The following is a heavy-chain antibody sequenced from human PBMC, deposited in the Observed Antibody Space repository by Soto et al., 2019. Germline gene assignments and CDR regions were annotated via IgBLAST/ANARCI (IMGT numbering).Heavy chain of an antibody. V-gene: IGHV1-46*01. J-gene: IGHJ6*02. CDR3: ARESAAGDYYYYGMDV. Sequence: ASVKVSCKASGYTFTSYYMHWVRQAPGQGLEWMGIINPSGGSTSYAQKFQGRVTMTRDTSTSTVYMELSSLRSEDTAVYYCARESAAGDYYYYGMDVWGQGTTVTGSS. CDR2: INPSGGST. CDR1: GYTFTSYY. D-gene: IGHD6-13*01.